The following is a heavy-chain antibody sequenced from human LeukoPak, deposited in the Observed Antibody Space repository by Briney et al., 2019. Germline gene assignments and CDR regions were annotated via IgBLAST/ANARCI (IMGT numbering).Heavy chain of an antibody. V-gene: IGHV4-59*08. CDR3: ARGENAYYDILTGYYQYYFDY. Sequence: PSETLSLTCTVSGGSISSYYWSWIRQPPGKGLEWIGYIYYSGSTNYNPSLKSRVTISVDTSKNQFSLKLSSVTAADTAVYYCARGENAYYDILTGYYQYYFDYWGQGTLVTVSS. D-gene: IGHD3-9*01. J-gene: IGHJ4*02. CDR1: GGSISSYY. CDR2: IYYSGST.